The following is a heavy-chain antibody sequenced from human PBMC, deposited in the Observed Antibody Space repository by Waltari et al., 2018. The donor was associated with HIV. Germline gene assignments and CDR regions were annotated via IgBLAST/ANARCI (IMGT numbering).Heavy chain of an antibody. CDR1: GYTFTSYA. Sequence: QVQLVQSGAEVKKPGASVKVSCKASGYTFTSYAMHWVRQAPGQRLEWMGWINAGNGNTKYSQKFQGRVTITRDTSASTAYMELSSLRSEDTAVYYCARDVCWGSSTSCYASWFDPWGQGTLVTVSS. D-gene: IGHD2-2*01. V-gene: IGHV1-3*01. CDR3: ARDVCWGSSTSCYASWFDP. CDR2: INAGNGNT. J-gene: IGHJ5*02.